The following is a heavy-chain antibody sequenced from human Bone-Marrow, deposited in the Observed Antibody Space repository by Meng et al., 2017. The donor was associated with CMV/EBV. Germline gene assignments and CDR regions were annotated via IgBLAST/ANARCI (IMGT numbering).Heavy chain of an antibody. CDR2: IYYSGST. J-gene: IGHJ4*02. D-gene: IGHD1-7*01. CDR1: GGSISSYY. CDR3: ARGSVRELLDY. V-gene: IGHV4-59*12. Sequence: SETLSLTCTVSGGSISSYYWSWIRQPPGKGLEWIGYIYYSGSTYYNPSLKSRVTISVDTSKNQFSLKLSSVTAADTAVYYCARGSVRELLDYWGQGTLVTVSS.